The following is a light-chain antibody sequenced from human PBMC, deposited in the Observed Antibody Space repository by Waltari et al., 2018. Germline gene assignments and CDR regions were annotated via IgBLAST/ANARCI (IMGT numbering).Light chain of an antibody. CDR3: QQTSTWPPVT. J-gene: IGKJ5*01. Sequence: DIVLTQSPATLSLSPGERATPSCRASESVRSYLAWSQQKPGQAPRLLTYDAFKRATGIPARFSGSGSGTDFTLTISSLEPEDFAVYFCQQTSTWPPVTFGQGTRLEMK. CDR1: ESVRSY. V-gene: IGKV3-11*01. CDR2: DAF.